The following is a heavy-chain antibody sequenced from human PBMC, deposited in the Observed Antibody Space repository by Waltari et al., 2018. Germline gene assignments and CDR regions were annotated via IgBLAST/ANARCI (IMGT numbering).Heavy chain of an antibody. Sequence: EVQLVESGGGLVKPGGSLRLSCAASGFTFSSYSMNWVRQAPGKGLEWVSSISSSSSYIYYADSGKGRFTISRDNAKNSLYLQMNSLRAEDTAVYYCARDIPYCSSTSCYVRPYGMDVWGQGTTVTVSS. CDR2: ISSSSSYI. V-gene: IGHV3-21*01. D-gene: IGHD2-2*01. J-gene: IGHJ6*02. CDR1: GFTFSSYS. CDR3: ARDIPYCSSTSCYVRPYGMDV.